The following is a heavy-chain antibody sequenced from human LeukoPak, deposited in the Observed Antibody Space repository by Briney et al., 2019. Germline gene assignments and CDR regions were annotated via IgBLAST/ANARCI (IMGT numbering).Heavy chain of an antibody. CDR1: GFTFSSYG. CDR2: ISYDGSNK. CDR3: AKGKSGNYGSGTTLDY. D-gene: IGHD3-10*01. V-gene: IGHV3-30*18. Sequence: GGSLRLSCAASGFTFSSYGMHWVRQAPGKGLEWVAVISYDGSNKYYADSAKGRFTISRDNSKNTLHLQMNSLRAEDTAVYYCAKGKSGNYGSGTTLDYWGQGTLVTVSS. J-gene: IGHJ4*02.